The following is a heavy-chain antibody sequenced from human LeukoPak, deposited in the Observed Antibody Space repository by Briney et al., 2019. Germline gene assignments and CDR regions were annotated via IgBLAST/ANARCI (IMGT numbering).Heavy chain of an antibody. CDR3: ARRDYLNYYMDV. CDR2: IYPSDSDT. J-gene: IGHJ6*03. V-gene: IGHV5-51*01. D-gene: IGHD4-11*01. CDR1: GYSFTTYW. Sequence: GESLKISCKGSGYSFTTYWIGWVRQMPGKGLEWMGIIYPSDSDTSYSPSFQGQVTISADKSINTAFLQWSSLEASDSAMYYCARRDYLNYYMDVWGKGTTVTVSS.